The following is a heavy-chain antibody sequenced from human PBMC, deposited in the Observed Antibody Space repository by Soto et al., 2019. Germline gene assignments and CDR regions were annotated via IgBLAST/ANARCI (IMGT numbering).Heavy chain of an antibody. V-gene: IGHV4-30-4*01. CDR2: IYYSGST. J-gene: IGHJ5*02. Sequence: PSETLSLTCTVSGGSISSGDYYWSWIRQPPGKGLEWIGYIYYSGSTYYTPSLKSRVTISVDTSKNQFSLKLSSVTAADTAVYYCARAYYDFWSGSTKNNWFDPWGQGTLVTVSS. D-gene: IGHD3-3*01. CDR3: ARAYYDFWSGSTKNNWFDP. CDR1: GGSISSGDYY.